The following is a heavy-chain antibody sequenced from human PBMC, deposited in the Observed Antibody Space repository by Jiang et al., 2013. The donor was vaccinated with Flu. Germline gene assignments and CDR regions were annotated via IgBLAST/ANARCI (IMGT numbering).Heavy chain of an antibody. CDR1: GGSISSSSYY. CDR2: IYYSGST. D-gene: IGHD3-22*01. Sequence: KPSETLSLTCTVSGGSISSSSYYWGWIRQPPGKGLEWIGSIYYSGSTYYNPSLKSRVTISVDTSKNQFSLKLSSVTAADTAVYYCARHGKGYYDSSGYYEDNWFDPWGQGTLVTVSS. CDR3: ARHGKGYYDSSGYYEDNWFDP. J-gene: IGHJ5*02. V-gene: IGHV4-39*01.